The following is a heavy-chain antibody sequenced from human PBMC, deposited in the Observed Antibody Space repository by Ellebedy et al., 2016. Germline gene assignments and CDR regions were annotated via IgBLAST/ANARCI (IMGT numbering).Heavy chain of an antibody. CDR1: GSSFTEYY. CDR2: ISQSGHDT. CDR3: AKTARRLDL. D-gene: IGHD1-1*01. V-gene: IGHV3-11*01. J-gene: IGHJ5*02. Sequence: GESLKISCEASGSSFTEYYMSWMRQARGKGPEWVSYISQSGHDTAYADSVKGRFTVSRDNAKNSVYLHMTSLRVDDTAVYYCAKTARRLDLWGQGTLVTVSS.